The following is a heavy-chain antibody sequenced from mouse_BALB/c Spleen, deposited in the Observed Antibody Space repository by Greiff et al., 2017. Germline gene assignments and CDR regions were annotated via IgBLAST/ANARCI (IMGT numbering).Heavy chain of an antibody. J-gene: IGHJ2*01. Sequence: QVQLQQSGAELAKPGASVKMSCKASGYTFTSYWMHWVKQRPGQGLEWIGYINPSTGYTEYNQKFKDKATLTADKSSSTAYMQLSSLTSEDSAVYYCAQAHYGSMGYWGQGTTLTVSS. CDR2: INPSTGYT. CDR3: AQAHYGSMGY. V-gene: IGHV1-7*01. CDR1: GYTFTSYW. D-gene: IGHD1-1*01.